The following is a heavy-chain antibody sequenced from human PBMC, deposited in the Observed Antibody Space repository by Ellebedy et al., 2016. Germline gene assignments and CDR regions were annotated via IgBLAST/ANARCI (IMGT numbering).Heavy chain of an antibody. J-gene: IGHJ6*02. D-gene: IGHD1-1*01. CDR2: ISYDGSQK. CDR3: ARDRPMESYYYYGLDL. CDR1: GFTFGNHA. V-gene: IGHV3-30*04. Sequence: GGSLRLXCAASGFTFGNHAMHWVRQSPVQGLEWVGGISYDGSQKHYADSVKGRFTISRDHSKNTVSLQMNSLRPEDTAVYYCARDRPMESYYYYGLDLWGQGTTVTVSS.